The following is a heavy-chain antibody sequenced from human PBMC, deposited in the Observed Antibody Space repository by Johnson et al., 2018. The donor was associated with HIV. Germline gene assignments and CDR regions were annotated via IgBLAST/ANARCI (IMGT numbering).Heavy chain of an antibody. J-gene: IGHJ3*02. CDR2: ISNDGSKK. CDR1: AFSFSNYA. D-gene: IGHD2-15*01. Sequence: QVQLVESGGGVVQPGGSLRLSCAASAFSFSNYAMGWVRQAPGKGLEWVAVISNDGSKKYDADSVKGRFTISRDNANNSLYLQMNSLRAEDTALYYCARRRVVDDAFDIWGQGTMGTVSS. V-gene: IGHV3-30-3*01. CDR3: ARRRVVDDAFDI.